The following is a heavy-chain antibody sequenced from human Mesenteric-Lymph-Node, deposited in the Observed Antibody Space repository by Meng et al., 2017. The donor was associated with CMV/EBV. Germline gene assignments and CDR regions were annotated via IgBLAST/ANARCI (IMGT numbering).Heavy chain of an antibody. V-gene: IGHV4-34*01. Sequence: ETLSLTCAVYGGSFSGYYWTWIRQPPGKGLEWIGEINHSGSTNYNPSLKSRVTISVDTSKNQFSLNLNSVTAADTAVYYCARARGHEVYAIDYWGQGTLVTVSS. CDR3: ARARGHEVYAIDY. D-gene: IGHD2-8*01. J-gene: IGHJ4*02. CDR1: GGSFSGYY. CDR2: INHSGST.